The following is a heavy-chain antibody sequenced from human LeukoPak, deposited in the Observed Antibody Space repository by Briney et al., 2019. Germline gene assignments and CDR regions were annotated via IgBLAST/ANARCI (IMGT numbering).Heavy chain of an antibody. D-gene: IGHD3-22*01. CDR2: ISSSSGYT. CDR3: ARDLYDSSGYYYFDY. Sequence: PGGSLRLSCAASGFTFSDYYMSWIRQAPGKGLEWVSYISSSSGYTNYADSVKGRFTISRDNAKNSLYLQMNSLRAEDTAVYYCARDLYDSSGYYYFDYWGQGTLVTVSS. V-gene: IGHV3-11*05. J-gene: IGHJ4*02. CDR1: GFTFSDYY.